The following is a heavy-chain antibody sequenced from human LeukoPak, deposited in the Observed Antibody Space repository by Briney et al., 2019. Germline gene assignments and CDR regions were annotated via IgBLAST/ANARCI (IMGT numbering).Heavy chain of an antibody. CDR2: ISASAAMT. CDR3: AKDRSIGTYYTFDH. CDR1: GFTFNDYV. J-gene: IGHJ4*02. Sequence: GGSLRLSCAASGFTFNDYVMTWVRQAPGKGVEWVSSISASAAMTYYADSVRGRFTVSRDNSNNTLYLQMSSLTAADTAAYYCAKDRSIGTYYTFDHWGQGTLVTVSS. D-gene: IGHD1-26*01. V-gene: IGHV3-23*01.